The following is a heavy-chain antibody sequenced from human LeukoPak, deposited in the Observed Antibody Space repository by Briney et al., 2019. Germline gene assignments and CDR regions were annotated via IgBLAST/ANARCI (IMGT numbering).Heavy chain of an antibody. CDR3: ARANYDFWSGYPFDY. Sequence: ASVKVSCKASGYTFTGYYMHWVRQAPGQGLEWMEWINPNSGGTNYAQKFQGRVTMTRDTSISTAYMELSRLRPDDTAVYYCARANYDFWSGYPFDYWGQGTLVTVSS. D-gene: IGHD3-3*01. CDR1: GYTFTGYY. J-gene: IGHJ4*02. CDR2: INPNSGGT. V-gene: IGHV1-2*02.